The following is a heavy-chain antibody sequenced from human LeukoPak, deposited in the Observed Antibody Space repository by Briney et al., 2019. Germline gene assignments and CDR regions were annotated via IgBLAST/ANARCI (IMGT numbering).Heavy chain of an antibody. CDR1: GYTFTIYG. V-gene: IGHV1-18*01. CDR2: ISAYKGNT. Sequence: GASVSVSFKASGYTFTIYGISWVRQAPGQGREGRGWISAYKGNTNYAQKLQGRVTMTTDTSTSTAYMELSSLRSEDTAVYYCALWFGELSSDYWGQGTLVTVSS. J-gene: IGHJ4*02. D-gene: IGHD3-10*01. CDR3: ALWFGELSSDY.